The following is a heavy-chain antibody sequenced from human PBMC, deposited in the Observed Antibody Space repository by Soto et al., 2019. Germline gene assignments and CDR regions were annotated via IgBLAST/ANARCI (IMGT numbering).Heavy chain of an antibody. CDR3: ARSLVVHPDY. V-gene: IGHV3-30-3*01. Sequence: QVQLVESGGGVVQPGRSLRLSCAASGFTFSSYAMHWVRQAPGKGLEWVAVISYDGSNKYYADSVKGRFTISRDNSKNPLYLQMNSLRAEDTAVYYCARSLVVHPDYWGQGTLVTVSS. D-gene: IGHD2-2*01. CDR1: GFTFSSYA. J-gene: IGHJ4*02. CDR2: ISYDGSNK.